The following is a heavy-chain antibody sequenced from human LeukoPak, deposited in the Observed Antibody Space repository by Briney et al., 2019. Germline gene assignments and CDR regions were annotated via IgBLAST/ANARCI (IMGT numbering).Heavy chain of an antibody. V-gene: IGHV3-48*02. CDR1: GFTFSSYS. CDR3: ARAHGGSGYYLPLDY. J-gene: IGHJ4*02. D-gene: IGHD3-22*01. CDR2: ISSSSNTI. Sequence: PGGSLRLSCAASGFTFSSYSMNWVRQAPGKGLDWVLYISSSSNTIYYADSVKGRFTISRDNAKNSLYLQMNSLRDEDTAVYYCARAHGGSGYYLPLDYWGQGTLVTVSS.